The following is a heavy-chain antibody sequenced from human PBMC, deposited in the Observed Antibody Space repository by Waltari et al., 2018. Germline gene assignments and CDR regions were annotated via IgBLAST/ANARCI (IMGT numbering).Heavy chain of an antibody. CDR3: AREHWGAAGR. D-gene: IGHD3-16*01. J-gene: IGHJ4*02. CDR2: IHSSGKT. V-gene: IGHV4-4*07. CDR1: GYTLSPYY. Sequence: QVQLLESGPGLVTASATLSLMCNVTGYTLSPYYWSWIRQPAGKGLEWIGRIHSSGKTNYSPSLKSRVTISLDISNNHFSLKLTSVTAADTAMYYCAREHWGAAGRWGQGTVVTVSS.